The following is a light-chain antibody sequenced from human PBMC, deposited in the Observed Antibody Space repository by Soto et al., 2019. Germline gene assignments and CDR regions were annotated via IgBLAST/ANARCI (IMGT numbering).Light chain of an antibody. CDR3: QQYGSSPRT. CDR2: GAS. J-gene: IGKJ1*01. Sequence: EIVLTQSPGTLSLSPGERATLSCRASQSTSSNYLAWYQQKPGQAPRLLIYGASSRATGIPDRFIGSGSGTDFTLTISRLEPEDFAVYYCQQYGSSPRTFGQGTKVDIK. CDR1: QSTSSNY. V-gene: IGKV3-20*01.